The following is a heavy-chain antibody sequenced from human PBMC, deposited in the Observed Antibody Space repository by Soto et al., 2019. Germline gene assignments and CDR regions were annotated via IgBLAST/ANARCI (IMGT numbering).Heavy chain of an antibody. V-gene: IGHV3-11*06. CDR3: ATHYSNYGPVDP. J-gene: IGHJ5*02. CDR1: GFTFSDYY. CDR2: VSSSSGNI. D-gene: IGHD4-4*01. Sequence: QMQLVESGGGLVKPGGSLRLSCAASGFTFSDYYISWIRQAPGKGLEWVSYVSSSSGNIRYADSVKGRFTISRDNAKNSLSLQMNSLRAEDTAVYFCATHYSNYGPVDPWGQGTLVTVSS.